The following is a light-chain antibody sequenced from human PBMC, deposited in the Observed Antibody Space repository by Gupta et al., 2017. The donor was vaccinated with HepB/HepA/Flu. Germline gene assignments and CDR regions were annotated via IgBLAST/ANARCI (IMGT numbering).Light chain of an antibody. CDR2: SNN. V-gene: IGLV1-44*01. CDR1: SSNIESNT. J-gene: IGLJ1*01. CDR3: AAWDDSLNGLV. Sequence: QSVLTQPPSASGTPGQRVTITCSGSSSNIESNTVNWYQQLPGTAPKLLSYSNNQRPSGVPDRFSGSKSGTSAPLAISGLQSEDEADYYCAAWDDSLNGLVFGTGTKVTVL.